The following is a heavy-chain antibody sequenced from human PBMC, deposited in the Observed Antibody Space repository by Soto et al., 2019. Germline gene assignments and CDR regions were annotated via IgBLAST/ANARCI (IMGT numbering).Heavy chain of an antibody. J-gene: IGHJ5*02. CDR3: AKSTGRIDVDGTDKSFDP. CDR2: ISGSGGST. V-gene: IGHV3-23*01. CDR1: GFTFSSYA. D-gene: IGHD6-19*01. Sequence: SLRLSFAASGFTFSSYAMSGVRQPPGKGLEWLSAISGSGGSTYYADSVKGRFTISRDNSKNTRYLHMNSLRAEDMAVYYSAKSTGRIDVDGTDKSFDPWGEGTLVTVCS.